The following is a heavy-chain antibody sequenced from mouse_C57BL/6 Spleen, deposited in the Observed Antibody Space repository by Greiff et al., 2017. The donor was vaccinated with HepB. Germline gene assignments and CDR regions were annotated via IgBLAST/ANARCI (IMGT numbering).Heavy chain of an antibody. V-gene: IGHV1-4*01. CDR1: GYTFTSYT. CDR2: INPSSGYT. J-gene: IGHJ2*01. D-gene: IGHD1-1*01. Sequence: VQLQQSGAELARPGASVKMSCKASGYTFTSYTMHWVKQRPGQGLEWIGYINPSSGYTKYNQKFKDKATLTADKSSSTAYMQLSSLTSEESAVYYCARPYYGSNYFDYWGQGTTLTVSS. CDR3: ARPYYGSNYFDY.